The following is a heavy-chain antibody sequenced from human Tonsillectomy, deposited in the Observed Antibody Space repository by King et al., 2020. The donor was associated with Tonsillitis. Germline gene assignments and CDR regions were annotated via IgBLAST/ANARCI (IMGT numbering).Heavy chain of an antibody. D-gene: IGHD6-19*01. CDR2: IYTSGST. J-gene: IGHJ2*01. V-gene: IGHV4-4*07. Sequence: VQLQESGPGLVKPSETLSLTCTVSGGSISSYYWSWIRQPAGKGLEWIGRIYTSGSTNYNPSLKSRVTMSVDTSKNQFSLKLSSVTAADTAVYYCARERAVAVAGTLTNWYFDLWGRGTLVTVSS. CDR1: GGSISSYY. CDR3: ARERAVAVAGTLTNWYFDL.